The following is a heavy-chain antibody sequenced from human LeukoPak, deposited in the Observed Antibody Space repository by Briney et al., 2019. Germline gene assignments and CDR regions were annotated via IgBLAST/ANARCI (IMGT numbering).Heavy chain of an antibody. D-gene: IGHD6-13*01. CDR2: ISSSGSTI. Sequence: GGSLRLSCAASGFTFSSYEMNWVRQAPGKGLEWISYISSSGSTIYYADSVKGRFTISRDNAKNSLYLQMNSLRAGDTAVYYCAREGSWYFDYWGQGTLVTVSS. V-gene: IGHV3-48*03. CDR3: AREGSWYFDY. J-gene: IGHJ4*02. CDR1: GFTFSSYE.